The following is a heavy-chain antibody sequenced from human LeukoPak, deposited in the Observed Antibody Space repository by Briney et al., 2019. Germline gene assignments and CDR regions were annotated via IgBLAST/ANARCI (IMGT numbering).Heavy chain of an antibody. J-gene: IGHJ4*02. CDR1: GGSISSSSYY. CDR3: ASDRIAAADY. CDR2: IYHSGST. V-gene: IGHV4-39*07. D-gene: IGHD6-13*01. Sequence: SETLSLTCTVSGGSISSSSYYWGWIRQPPGKGLEWIGSIYHSGSTYYNPSLKSRVTISVDTSKNQFSLKLSSVTAADTAVYYCASDRIAAADYWGQGTLVTVSS.